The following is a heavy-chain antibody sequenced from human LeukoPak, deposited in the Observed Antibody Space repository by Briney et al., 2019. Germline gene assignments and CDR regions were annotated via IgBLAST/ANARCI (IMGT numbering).Heavy chain of an antibody. D-gene: IGHD3-10*01. Sequence: GGSLRLPCAASGFTFSSYSMNWVRQAPGKGLEWVSSISSSSSYIYYADSVKGRFTISRDNAKNSLYLQMNSLRAEDTAVYYCARDSLAVLWFGELSNAFDIWGQGTMVTVSS. CDR1: GFTFSSYS. CDR3: ARDSLAVLWFGELSNAFDI. J-gene: IGHJ3*02. V-gene: IGHV3-21*01. CDR2: ISSSSSYI.